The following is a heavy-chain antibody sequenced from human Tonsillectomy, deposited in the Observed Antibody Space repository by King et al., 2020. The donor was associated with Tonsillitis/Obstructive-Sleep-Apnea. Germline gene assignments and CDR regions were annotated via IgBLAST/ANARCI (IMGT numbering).Heavy chain of an antibody. CDR1: GFTLNSYG. D-gene: IGHD3-10*01. J-gene: IGHJ5*02. V-gene: IGHV3-33*01. CDR2: IWYDGSNK. Sequence: ESGGGVVQPGRSLRLSCEASGFTLNSYGMHWVRQAPGKGLEWVAVIWYDGSNKYYADSVKGRFTISRDNSKNTLYLQMNSLRAEDTAVYYCARDREGITMVQVVIIDSHNWFDPWGQGTLVTVSS. CDR3: ARDREGITMVQVVIIDSHNWFDP.